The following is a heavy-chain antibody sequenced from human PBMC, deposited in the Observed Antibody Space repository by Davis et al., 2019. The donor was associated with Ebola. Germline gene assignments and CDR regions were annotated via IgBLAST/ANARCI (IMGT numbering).Heavy chain of an antibody. V-gene: IGHV3-43*01. D-gene: IGHD4-23*01. CDR1: PFTFEDYT. CDR2: INWDGSLT. CDR3: AVGAAVITPLDS. Sequence: ESLKISCGGSPFTFEDYTMHWVRQVPGKGLEWVSLINWDGSLTYYADSVKGRFTISRDNNKKSLYLQMRSLRTDDSALYYCAVGAAVITPLDSWGKGTLVTVSS. J-gene: IGHJ4*02.